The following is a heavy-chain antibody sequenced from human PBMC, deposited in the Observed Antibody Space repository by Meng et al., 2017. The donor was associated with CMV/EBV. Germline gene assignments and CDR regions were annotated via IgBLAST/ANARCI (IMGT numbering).Heavy chain of an antibody. CDR1: GGSISSYY. D-gene: IGHD5-18*01. V-gene: IGHV4-4*07. CDR3: ARHGDTAMVVGIDY. CDR2: IYTSGST. J-gene: IGHJ4*02. Sequence: QGQLQGSGPGLGKPSETLSLPCTVPGGSISSYYWSWIRQPAGKGLEWIGRIYTSGSTNYNPSLKSRVTMSVDTSKNQFSLKLSSVTAADTAVYYCARHGDTAMVVGIDYWGQGTLVTVSS.